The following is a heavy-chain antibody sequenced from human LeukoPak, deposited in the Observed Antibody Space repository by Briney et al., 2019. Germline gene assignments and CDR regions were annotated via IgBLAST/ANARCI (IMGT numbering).Heavy chain of an antibody. CDR2: IIPIFGTA. Sequence: GASVKVSCKASGGTLSSYAISWVRQAPGQGLEWMGGIIPIFGTANYAQKFQGRVTITADESTSTAYMELSSLRSEDTAVYYCASSGFYSLPDYWGQGTLVTVSS. V-gene: IGHV1-69*13. CDR1: GGTLSSYA. D-gene: IGHD3-10*01. CDR3: ASSGFYSLPDY. J-gene: IGHJ4*02.